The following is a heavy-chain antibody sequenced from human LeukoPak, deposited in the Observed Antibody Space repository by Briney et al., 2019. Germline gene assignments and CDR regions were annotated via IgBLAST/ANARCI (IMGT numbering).Heavy chain of an antibody. CDR1: GYTFTSYG. J-gene: IGHJ6*03. D-gene: IGHD3-10*01. CDR3: ARAAVLLWFGEVYYMDV. Sequence: ASVKVSCKASGYTFTSYGISWVRQAPGQGLEWMGWMSAYNGNTNYAQKLQGRVTMTTDTSTSTAYMELRSLRSDDTAVYYCARAAVLLWFGEVYYMDVWGKGTTVTVSS. CDR2: MSAYNGNT. V-gene: IGHV1-18*01.